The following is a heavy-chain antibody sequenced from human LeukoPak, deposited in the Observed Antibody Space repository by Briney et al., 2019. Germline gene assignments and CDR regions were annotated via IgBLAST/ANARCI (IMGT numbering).Heavy chain of an antibody. J-gene: IGHJ6*02. CDR2: ISSSSSYI. CDR1: GFTFSSYS. CDR3: GKRELWHGSGEDA. D-gene: IGHD3-10*01. V-gene: IGHV3-21*04. Sequence: GGSLRLSCAASGFTFSSYSMNWVRQAPGKGLEWVSSISSSSSYIYYAESVKGRFSISRDNSKNTLYLQMHSLRAEDTAVYYCGKRELWHGSGEDAWGQGTTVTVSS.